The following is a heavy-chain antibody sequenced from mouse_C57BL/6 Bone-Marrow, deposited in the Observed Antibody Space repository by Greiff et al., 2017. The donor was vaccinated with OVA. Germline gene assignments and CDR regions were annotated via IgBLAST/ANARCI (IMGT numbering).Heavy chain of an antibody. Sequence: EVMLVESGGGLVKPGGSLKLSCAASGFTFSDYGMHWVRQAPEKGLEWVAYISSGSSTIYYADTVKGRFTISRDNAKNTLFLQMTSLRSEDTAMYYCAREIPYYDGSSWYFDVWGTGTTVTVSS. CDR1: GFTFSDYG. CDR3: AREIPYYDGSSWYFDV. V-gene: IGHV5-17*01. D-gene: IGHD1-1*01. J-gene: IGHJ1*03. CDR2: ISSGSSTI.